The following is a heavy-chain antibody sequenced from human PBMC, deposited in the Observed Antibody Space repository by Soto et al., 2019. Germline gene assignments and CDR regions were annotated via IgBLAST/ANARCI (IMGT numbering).Heavy chain of an antibody. Sequence: EVQLVESGGGLVQPGGSLRLSCAASGFTFSSYWMHWVRQTPGKGLMWVSRIDSDASSATYADSVKGRFTISRDNAKNTLYLQMNIPPDEDTAVQYCARVRVTGKWLIRRSVDALDVWGQGTMVTVSS. D-gene: IGHD6-19*01. CDR1: GFTFSSYW. V-gene: IGHV3-74*01. CDR3: ARVRVTGKWLIRRSVDALDV. CDR2: IDSDASSA. J-gene: IGHJ3*01.